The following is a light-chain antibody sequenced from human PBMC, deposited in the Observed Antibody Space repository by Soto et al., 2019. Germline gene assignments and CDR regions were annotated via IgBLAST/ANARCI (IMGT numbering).Light chain of an antibody. Sequence: EVVLTQSPGTLSLSPGEIATLSCRTSQSVSSSHLAWYQQKPGQAPRLLIYVSSSRASGIPDRFSGSGSGTDFALTISRLEPEDFAVYYCQQYGTSPWTFGQGTKLEIK. CDR2: VSS. J-gene: IGKJ2*02. V-gene: IGKV3-20*01. CDR1: QSVSSSH. CDR3: QQYGTSPWT.